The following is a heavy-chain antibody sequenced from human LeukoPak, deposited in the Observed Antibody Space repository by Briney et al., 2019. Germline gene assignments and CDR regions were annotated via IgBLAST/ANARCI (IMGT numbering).Heavy chain of an antibody. CDR1: GFTVSSNY. CDR3: ARVYYGELLEVYFDY. Sequence: PGGSLRLSCAASGFTVSSNYMNWVRQAPGKGLEWVSGINWNGGSTGYADSVKGRFTISRDNAKNSLYLQMNSLRAEDTALYYCARVYYGELLEVYFDYWGQGTLVTVSS. V-gene: IGHV3-20*04. J-gene: IGHJ4*02. CDR2: INWNGGST. D-gene: IGHD1-26*01.